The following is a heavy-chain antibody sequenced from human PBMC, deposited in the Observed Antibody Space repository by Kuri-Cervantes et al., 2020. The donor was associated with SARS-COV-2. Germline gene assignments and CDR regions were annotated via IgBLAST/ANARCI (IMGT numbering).Heavy chain of an antibody. V-gene: IGHV3-48*01. CDR3: ARGEHYYDSSGYYSRDY. CDR2: ISSSSSTI. D-gene: IGHD3-22*01. CDR1: GFTFSSYS. Sequence: GESLKISCAASGFTFSSYSMNWVRQAPGKGLEWVSYISSSSSTIYYADSVKGRFTISRDNAKNSLYLQMNSLRAEDTAVYYCARGEHYYDSSGYYSRDYWGQGTLVTVSP. J-gene: IGHJ4*02.